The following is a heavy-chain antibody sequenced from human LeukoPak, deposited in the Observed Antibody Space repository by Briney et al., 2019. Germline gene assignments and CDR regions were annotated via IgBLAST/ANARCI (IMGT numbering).Heavy chain of an antibody. Sequence: SETLSLTCTVSGGAMTKYYWNWFRQPPGRGLEWIGHIYYSGSTNYNPSLNSRVTISVDTSKNQFSLKLSSVTAADTAVYYCARSRQYSGDAFDIWGQGTMVTVSS. J-gene: IGHJ3*02. V-gene: IGHV4-59*08. CDR2: IYYSGST. CDR1: GGAMTKYY. D-gene: IGHD2/OR15-2a*01. CDR3: ARSRQYSGDAFDI.